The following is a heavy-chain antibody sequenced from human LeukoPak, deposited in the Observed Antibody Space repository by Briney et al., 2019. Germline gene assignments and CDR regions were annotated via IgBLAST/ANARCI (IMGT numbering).Heavy chain of an antibody. CDR3: ARGRLSTYYYYYMDV. D-gene: IGHD6-25*01. J-gene: IGHJ6*03. CDR1: GVSISSNLW. CDR2: IHHSGSI. Sequence: PSGTLSLTCAVSGVSISSNLWWTWVRQPPGKGLEWIAEIHHSGSINYNPSLKSRVTISVDKAKNQFSLNLNSVTAADTAVYYCARGRLSTYYYYYMDVWGKGTTVTVSS. V-gene: IGHV4-4*02.